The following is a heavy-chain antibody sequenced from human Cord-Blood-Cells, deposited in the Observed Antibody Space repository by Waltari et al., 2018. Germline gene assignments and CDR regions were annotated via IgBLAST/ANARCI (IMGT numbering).Heavy chain of an antibody. Sequence: QVQLVESGGGVVQPGRSLRLSCAASGFTFSSYGMHWVRQAPGKGLEWVAVISYDGSNKYYADSVKGRFTISRDNSKNTLYLQMNSLRSEDTAVYYCARDMDYYDSSGDYYYYYMDVWGKGTTVTVSS. J-gene: IGHJ6*03. CDR2: ISYDGSNK. CDR1: GFTFSSYG. CDR3: ARDMDYYDSSGDYYYYYMDV. D-gene: IGHD3-22*01. V-gene: IGHV3-30*03.